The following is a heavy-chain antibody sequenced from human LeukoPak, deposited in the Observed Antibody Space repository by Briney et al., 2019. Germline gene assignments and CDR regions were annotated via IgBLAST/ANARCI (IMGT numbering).Heavy chain of an antibody. CDR2: IYHSGST. CDR3: ARIPGITPPY. J-gene: IGHJ4*02. D-gene: IGHD1-14*01. Sequence: SETLSLTCAVSGGSFSGYYWSWIRQPPGKGLEWIGEIYHSGSTNYNPSLESRVTLSVDTAKNQFSLELRSVTAADTAVYYCARIPGITPPYWGQGTLVTVSS. V-gene: IGHV4-34*01. CDR1: GGSFSGYY.